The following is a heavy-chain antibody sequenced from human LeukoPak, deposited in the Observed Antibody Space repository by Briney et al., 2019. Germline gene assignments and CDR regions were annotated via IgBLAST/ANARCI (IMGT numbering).Heavy chain of an antibody. CDR2: INPNSGGT. Sequence: ASVKVSCKTSGYTFTGYYMNWVRQAPGQGLEWMGWINPNSGGTNYAQKFKGRVTMTRDTSISTAYMELSRLRSDDTAVYYCARDRFDFGEYHFGQWGQGTLVTVSS. CDR1: GYTFTGYY. CDR3: ARDRFDFGEYHFGQ. V-gene: IGHV1-2*02. J-gene: IGHJ4*02. D-gene: IGHD3-16*01.